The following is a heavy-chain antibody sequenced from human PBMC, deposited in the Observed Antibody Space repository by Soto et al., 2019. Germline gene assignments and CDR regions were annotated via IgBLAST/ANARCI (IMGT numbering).Heavy chain of an antibody. Sequence: PGGSLRLSCAASGFTFTRYSMNWVRQAPGKGLEWVSSISSTTNYIYYADSVKGRFTISRDDSKNTLYLQMNSLRAEDTAVYYCAKIVRSGYYAAAFDYWGQGTLVTVSS. CDR1: GFTFTRYS. V-gene: IGHV3-21*04. CDR3: AKIVRSGYYAAAFDY. D-gene: IGHD3-22*01. J-gene: IGHJ4*02. CDR2: ISSTTNYI.